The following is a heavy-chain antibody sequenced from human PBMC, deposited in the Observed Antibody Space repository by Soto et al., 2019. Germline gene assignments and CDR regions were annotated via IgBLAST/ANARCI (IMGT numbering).Heavy chain of an antibody. CDR2: ISTYNGNT. Sequence: ASVKVSCKASGHTVGNDAFSWARQVPGQGLEWLGWISTYNGNTFSAQNVQGRLYMTADPSTSTVIMELGGLKPDDTAVYYCARDRRLGRGGMDVWGQGTTVTVSS. V-gene: IGHV1-18*04. CDR3: ARDRRLGRGGMDV. D-gene: IGHD6-6*01. J-gene: IGHJ6*02. CDR1: GHTVGNDA.